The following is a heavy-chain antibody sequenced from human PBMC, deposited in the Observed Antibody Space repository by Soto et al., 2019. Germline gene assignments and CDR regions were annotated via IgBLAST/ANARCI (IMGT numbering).Heavy chain of an antibody. V-gene: IGHV3-49*04. J-gene: IGHJ4*02. Sequence: PGGSLRLSCTASGFTFGDYAMSWVRQAPGKGLEWVGFIRSKAYGGTTEYAASVKGRFTISRDDSKSIAYLQMNSLKTEDTAVYYCTRVYSGYDNDYWGQGISVTVSS. CDR1: GFTFGDYA. CDR2: IRSKAYGGTT. D-gene: IGHD5-12*01. CDR3: TRVYSGYDNDY.